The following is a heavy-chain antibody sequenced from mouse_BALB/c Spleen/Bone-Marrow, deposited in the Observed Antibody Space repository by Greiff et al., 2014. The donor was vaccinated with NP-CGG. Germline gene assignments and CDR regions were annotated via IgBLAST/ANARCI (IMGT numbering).Heavy chain of an antibody. Sequence: QVQLQQSGAELVKPGASVKLSCKASGYTFTSYWMHWVKQRPGQGLEWIGEINPSNGRADYNEKFRSKATLTVDRSSSTAYMQLSCLASEDSAVYHCARAGGYDGFAYWGQGTLVTVSA. CDR2: INPSNGRA. V-gene: IGHV1S81*02. CDR3: ARAGGYDGFAY. D-gene: IGHD2-2*01. CDR1: GYTFTSYW. J-gene: IGHJ3*01.